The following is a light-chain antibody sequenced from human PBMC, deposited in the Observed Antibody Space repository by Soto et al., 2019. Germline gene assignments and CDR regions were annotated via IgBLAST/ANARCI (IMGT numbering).Light chain of an antibody. CDR2: AAS. Sequence: DIQMTQSPSSLSASVGDRVTITCRASQSISSYLNWYQQKPGKARKLLIYAASSLQSGVPSRFSGSGSGTDFTLTISSLQPEDCATYYCQQSYSTPRTFGQGTKLEIK. J-gene: IGKJ2*01. CDR3: QQSYSTPRT. CDR1: QSISSY. V-gene: IGKV1-39*01.